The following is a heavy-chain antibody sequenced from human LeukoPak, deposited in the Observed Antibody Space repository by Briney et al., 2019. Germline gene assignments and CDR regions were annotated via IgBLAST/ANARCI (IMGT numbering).Heavy chain of an antibody. CDR3: ARHGSSWVVVWFDP. D-gene: IGHD6-13*01. CDR2: IYYSGST. J-gene: IGHJ5*02. V-gene: IGHV4-39*07. CDR1: GGSISSSSYY. Sequence: SETLSLTCTVSGGSISSSSYYWGWIRQPPGKGLEWIGSIYYSGSTYYNPSLKSRVTISVDTSKNQFSLKLSSVTAADTAVYYCARHGSSWVVVWFDPWGQGTLVTVSS.